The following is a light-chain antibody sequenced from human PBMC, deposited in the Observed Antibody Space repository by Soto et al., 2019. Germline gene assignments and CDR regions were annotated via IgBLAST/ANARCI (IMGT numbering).Light chain of an antibody. CDR3: QQRNNWPPEIT. CDR2: DAS. V-gene: IGKV3-11*01. J-gene: IGKJ5*01. CDR1: QSVSIY. Sequence: EIGLTQSPATLSLSPGERATLSCRASQSVSIYLAWYQQKPGQAPRLLIFDASNRATGIPARFSGSGSGTDITLTISSLEPEDFAVYYCQQRNNWPPEITFGQGTRLEIK.